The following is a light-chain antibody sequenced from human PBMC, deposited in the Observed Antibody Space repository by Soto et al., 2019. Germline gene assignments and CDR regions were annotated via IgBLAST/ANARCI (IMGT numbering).Light chain of an antibody. Sequence: QSALTQPPSASGSPGQSVTISCTGTSSDIGGYNFVSWYRHHPGKAPQLLIYQVSQRPSGAPDRFSGSKSGNTASLTVSGLQAEDEAEYYCCSYGGSRNYVFGTGTKLTVL. CDR1: SSDIGGYNF. J-gene: IGLJ1*01. CDR3: CSYGGSRNYV. CDR2: QVS. V-gene: IGLV2-8*01.